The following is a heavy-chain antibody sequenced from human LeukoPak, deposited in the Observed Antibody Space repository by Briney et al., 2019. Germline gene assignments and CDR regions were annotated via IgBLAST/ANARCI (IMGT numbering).Heavy chain of an antibody. CDR3: ARGATPFYYYYYMDV. CDR1: GYTFTSYY. CDR2: INPSGGST. D-gene: IGHD5-12*01. V-gene: IGHV1-46*03. J-gene: IGHJ6*03. Sequence: GASVKVSCKASGYTFTSYYMHWVRQAPGQGLEWMGIINPSGGSTSYAQKFQGRVTMTRDTSTSTVYMELSSLRSEDTAVYYCARGATPFYYYYYMDVWGKGTTVTISS.